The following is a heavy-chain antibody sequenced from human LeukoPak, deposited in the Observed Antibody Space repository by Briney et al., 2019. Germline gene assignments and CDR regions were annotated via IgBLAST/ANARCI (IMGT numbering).Heavy chain of an antibody. D-gene: IGHD6-13*01. Sequence: PGGSLRISCAASGFTFSRYWMQWGRKAPGKGLGWVSRMNSDGSRINYADSVKGRFTISRDNAKNTLYLQMNSLSAEDTAVYYCARDGMSSWYYFDYWGQGTLVTVSS. CDR3: ARDGMSSWYYFDY. V-gene: IGHV3-74*01. CDR1: GFTFSRYW. J-gene: IGHJ4*02. CDR2: MNSDGSRI.